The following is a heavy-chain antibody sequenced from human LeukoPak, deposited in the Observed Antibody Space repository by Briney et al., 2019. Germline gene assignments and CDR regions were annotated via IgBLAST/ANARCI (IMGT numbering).Heavy chain of an antibody. CDR1: GGSISSYY. CDR3: ARSVGYSGNIVRDY. D-gene: IGHD5-12*01. J-gene: IGHJ4*02. V-gene: IGHV4-59*01. CDR2: IYYSGST. Sequence: PSETLSLTCTVSGGSISSYYWSWIRQPPGKGLEWIGYIYYSGSTNYNPSLKSRVTISVDTSKNQFSLKLSSVTAADTAVYYCARSVGYSGNIVRDYWGQGTLVTVSS.